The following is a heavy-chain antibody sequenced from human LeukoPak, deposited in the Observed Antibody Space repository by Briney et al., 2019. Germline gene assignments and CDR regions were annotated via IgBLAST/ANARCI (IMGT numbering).Heavy chain of an antibody. D-gene: IGHD6-13*01. V-gene: IGHV1-2*06. J-gene: IGHJ4*02. CDR2: INPNSGGT. CDR1: GYTFTGYY. Sequence: ASVKVSCKASGYTFTGYYMHWVRQAPGQGLEWMGRINPNSGGTNYAQKFQGRVTMTRDTSLSTAYMELSRLRSDDTAVYYCARERDSSSWYAEGFDYWGQGTLVTVSS. CDR3: ARERDSSSWYAEGFDY.